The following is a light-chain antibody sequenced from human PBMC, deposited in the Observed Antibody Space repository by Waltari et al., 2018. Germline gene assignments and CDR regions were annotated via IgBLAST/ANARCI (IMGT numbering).Light chain of an antibody. CDR1: SSNIGSNH. Sequence: QSVLTQPPSASGTPGQRVTLSCSGSSSNIGSNHVPWYQQVPGTAPKLLLYRTDQRPAGVPDRFSGSKSGTSASLAISGLRSEDEGHYYCAAWDDSLRGVFGGGTKLTVL. CDR2: RTD. CDR3: AAWDDSLRGV. J-gene: IGLJ3*02. V-gene: IGLV1-47*01.